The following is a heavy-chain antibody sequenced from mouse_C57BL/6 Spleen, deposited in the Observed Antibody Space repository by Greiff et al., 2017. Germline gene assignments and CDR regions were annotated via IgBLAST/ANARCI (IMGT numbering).Heavy chain of an antibody. V-gene: IGHV5-16*01. D-gene: IGHD3-2*02. CDR2: INYDGSST. Sequence: EVKLVESEGGLVQPGSSMKLSCTASGFTFSDSYMAWVRQVPEKGLEWVANINYDGSSTYYLDSLKSRFIISRDNAKNILYLQMSSLKSEDTATYYCARERDSSSFDDWGQGTTLTVSS. J-gene: IGHJ2*01. CDR1: GFTFSDSY. CDR3: ARERDSSSFDD.